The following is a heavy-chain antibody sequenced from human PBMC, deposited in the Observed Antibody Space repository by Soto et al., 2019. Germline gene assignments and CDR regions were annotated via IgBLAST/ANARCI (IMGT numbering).Heavy chain of an antibody. CDR2: IIPIFGTA. J-gene: IGHJ6*02. V-gene: IGHV1-69*01. CDR3: ARDEQQLVSLYYYYYGMDV. Sequence: QVQLVQSGAEVKKPGSSVKVSCKASGGTFSSYAISWVRQAPGQGLEWMGGIIPIFGTANYAQKFQGRVTITADESTSTAYMELSSLRSEDTAVYYCARDEQQLVSLYYYYYGMDVWGQGTTVTVSS. D-gene: IGHD6-13*01. CDR1: GGTFSSYA.